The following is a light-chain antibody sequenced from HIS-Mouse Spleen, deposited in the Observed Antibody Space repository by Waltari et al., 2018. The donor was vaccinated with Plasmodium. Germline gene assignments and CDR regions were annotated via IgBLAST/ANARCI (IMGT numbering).Light chain of an antibody. CDR3: YSTDSSGNHRV. Sequence: SYELTQPPSVSVSPGPTARITCPGDAFPKKYASWYHQKSGLAPVLVIYEDSKRPSGIPERFSGSSSGTMATLTISGAQVEDEADYYCYSTDSSGNHRVFGGGTKLTVL. CDR2: EDS. CDR1: AFPKKY. J-gene: IGLJ3*02. V-gene: IGLV3-10*01.